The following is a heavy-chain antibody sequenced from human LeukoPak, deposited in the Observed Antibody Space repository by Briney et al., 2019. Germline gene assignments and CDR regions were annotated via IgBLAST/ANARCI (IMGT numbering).Heavy chain of an antibody. CDR2: IYTSGST. Sequence: SETLSLTCTVSGGSISSYYWSWIRQPPGKGLEWIGYIYTSGSTNYNPSLKSRVTISVDTSKNQFSLKLSSVTAADTAVYYCARLMTYYDFWSGFDIWGQGTMVTVYS. J-gene: IGHJ3*02. CDR1: GGSISSYY. CDR3: ARLMTYYDFWSGFDI. V-gene: IGHV4-4*09. D-gene: IGHD3-3*01.